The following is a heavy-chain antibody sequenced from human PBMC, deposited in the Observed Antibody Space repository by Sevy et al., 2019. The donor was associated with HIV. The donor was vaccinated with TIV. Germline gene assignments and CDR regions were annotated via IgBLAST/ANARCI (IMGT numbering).Heavy chain of an antibody. V-gene: IGHV3-15*01. Sequence: GGSLRLSCAASGFTFSNAWMSWVRRAPGKGLEWVGRLNSKTDGGTTDYAAPVKGRFTISRDDSKNTLYLQMNSLKTEDTAVYYCTTDPSPRSMVRGVIIAGDAFDIWVQGTMVTVSS. CDR1: GFTFSNAW. D-gene: IGHD3-10*01. CDR2: LNSKTDGGTT. CDR3: TTDPSPRSMVRGVIIAGDAFDI. J-gene: IGHJ3*02.